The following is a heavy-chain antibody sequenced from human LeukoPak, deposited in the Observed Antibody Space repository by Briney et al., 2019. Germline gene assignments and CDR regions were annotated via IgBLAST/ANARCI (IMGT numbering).Heavy chain of an antibody. CDR2: ISTYNGNT. J-gene: IGHJ3*01. CDR3: ARTQWLEDAFDF. CDR1: DDTFSNYG. Sequence: GASAKVSCKASDDTFSNYGISWVRQAPGQGLEWMGWISTYNGNTHYAQKFQGRVTMTTDTSTNIAYLELRALRSDDTAVYYCARTQWLEDAFDFWGQGTVVTVSS. V-gene: IGHV1-18*01. D-gene: IGHD6-19*01.